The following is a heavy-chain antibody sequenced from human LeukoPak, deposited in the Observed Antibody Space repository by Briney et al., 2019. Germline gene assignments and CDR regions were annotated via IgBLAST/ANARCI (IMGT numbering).Heavy chain of an antibody. CDR3: ARELGYCSSTSCRNHDAFDI. V-gene: IGHV4-61*01. CDR2: IYYSGST. D-gene: IGHD2-2*01. CDR1: GGSVSSGSYY. Sequence: SETLSLTCTVSGGSVSSGSYYWSRIRQPPGKGLEWIGYIYYSGSTNYNPSLKSRVTISVDTSKNQFSLKLSSVTAADTAVYYCARELGYCSSTSCRNHDAFDIWGQGTMVTVSS. J-gene: IGHJ3*02.